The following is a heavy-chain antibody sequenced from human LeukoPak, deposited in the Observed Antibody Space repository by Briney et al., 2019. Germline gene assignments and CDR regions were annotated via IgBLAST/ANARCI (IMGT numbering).Heavy chain of an antibody. Sequence: ASVKVSCKASGGTFSSYAISWVRQAPGQGLGWMGGIIPIFGTANYAQKFRGRVTITADESTSTAYMELSSLRSEDTAVYYCTYDFWSGYYFNDAFDIWGQGTMVTVSS. CDR1: GGTFSSYA. D-gene: IGHD3-3*01. J-gene: IGHJ3*02. CDR2: IIPIFGTA. V-gene: IGHV1-69*13. CDR3: TYDFWSGYYFNDAFDI.